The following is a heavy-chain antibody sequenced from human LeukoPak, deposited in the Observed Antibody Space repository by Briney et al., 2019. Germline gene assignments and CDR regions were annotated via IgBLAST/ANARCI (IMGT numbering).Heavy chain of an antibody. V-gene: IGHV4-39*07. D-gene: IGHD6-13*01. CDR2: IYYGGST. Sequence: SETLSLTCTVSGGSISSSSYYWGWIRQPPGKGLEWIGSIYYGGSTNYNPSLKSRVTISVDTSKNQFSLKLSSVTAADTAVYYCARGIRYSSSSLDYWGQGTLVTVSS. J-gene: IGHJ4*02. CDR1: GGSISSSSYY. CDR3: ARGIRYSSSSLDY.